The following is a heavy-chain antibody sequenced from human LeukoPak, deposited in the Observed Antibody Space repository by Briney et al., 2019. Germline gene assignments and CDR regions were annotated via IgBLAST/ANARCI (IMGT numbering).Heavy chain of an antibody. CDR3: AREGPYFDY. J-gene: IGHJ4*02. V-gene: IGHV4-61*02. CDR1: GGSISSGSYY. CDR2: IYTSGST. Sequence: SQTLSLTCTVSGGSISSGSYYWSWIRQPAGKGLEWIGRIYTSGSTNYNPSLKSRVTISVDTSKNQFSLKLSSVTAADTAVYYCAREGPYFDYWGQGTLVTVSS.